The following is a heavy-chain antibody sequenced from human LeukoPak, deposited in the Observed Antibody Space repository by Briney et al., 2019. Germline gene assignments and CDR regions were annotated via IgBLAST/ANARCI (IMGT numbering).Heavy chain of an antibody. J-gene: IGHJ4*02. CDR2: IDHSGRT. V-gene: IGHV4-34*01. Sequence: SETLSLTCAVYGGPFSGYYWSWIRQPPGKGLEWIGEIDHSGRTNSNPSLKSRVTISVDMPKNQFSLRLSSVTAADTAVYYCARKSIVAAGRKPYDYWDQGTLVTVSP. CDR1: GGPFSGYY. D-gene: IGHD6-13*01. CDR3: ARKSIVAAGRKPYDY.